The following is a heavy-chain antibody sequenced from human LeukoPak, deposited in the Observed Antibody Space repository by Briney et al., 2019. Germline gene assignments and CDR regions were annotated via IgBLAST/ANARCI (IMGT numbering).Heavy chain of an antibody. CDR3: ARDLVATIGNWFDP. V-gene: IGHV1-2*02. CDR2: INPNSGGT. J-gene: IGHJ5*02. D-gene: IGHD5-12*01. Sequence: GASVKVSCKASGYTFTGYYMHWVRQAPGQGLEWMGWINPNSGGTNYAQKFQGRVTMTRGTSISTAYMELSRLRSDDTAVYYCARDLVATIGNWFDPWGQGTLVTVSS. CDR1: GYTFTGYY.